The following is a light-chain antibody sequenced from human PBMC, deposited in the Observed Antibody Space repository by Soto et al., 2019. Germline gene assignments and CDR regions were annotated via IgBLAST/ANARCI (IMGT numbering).Light chain of an antibody. CDR1: QSISPY. J-gene: IGKJ4*01. CDR3: QQTFSAPLT. Sequence: DIQMTQSPPCLSASVGDRVTITCRARQSISPYLNWYQKKPGKAPKLLIYRVSDLQSGVPSRVSGSGSGKDFTLTISSLKPEEGATDECQQTFSAPLTFGGETKVDI. V-gene: IGKV1-39*01. CDR2: RVS.